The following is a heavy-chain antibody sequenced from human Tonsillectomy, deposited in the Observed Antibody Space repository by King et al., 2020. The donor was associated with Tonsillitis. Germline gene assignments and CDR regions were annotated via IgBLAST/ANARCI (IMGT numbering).Heavy chain of an antibody. J-gene: IGHJ4*02. CDR3: ARDSKDYGLSFSY. D-gene: IGHD4-17*01. V-gene: IGHV3-74*01. CDR1: GFTFSSYW. CDR2: INSDGSSI. Sequence: VQLVESGGGLAQPGGSLRLSCVASGFTFSSYWMHWVRQAPGKGLVWVSRINSDGSSISYADSVKGRFTISRDNVKNTLYLQMNSLRAEDTAVDYCARDSKDYGLSFSYWGQGTLVTVSS.